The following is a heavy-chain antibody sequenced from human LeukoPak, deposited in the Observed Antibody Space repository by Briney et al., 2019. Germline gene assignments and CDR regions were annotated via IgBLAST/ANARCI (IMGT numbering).Heavy chain of an antibody. V-gene: IGHV3-7*02. Sequence: GGSLRLSCAASGFTFSRFWMSWVRQSPGKGLEWVANIKEDGSEKYYVDSVKGRFTISRDNAKKSLFLQMNSLRAEDTAMYYCARGADGDGTHTYYYGMDVWGQGTTVTVSS. CDR1: GFTFSRFW. D-gene: IGHD1-1*01. CDR3: ARGADGDGTHTYYYGMDV. J-gene: IGHJ6*02. CDR2: IKEDGSEK.